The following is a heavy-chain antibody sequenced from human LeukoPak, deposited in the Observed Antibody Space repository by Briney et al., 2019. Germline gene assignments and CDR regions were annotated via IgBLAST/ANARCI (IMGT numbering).Heavy chain of an antibody. D-gene: IGHD1-26*01. V-gene: IGHV4-39*07. J-gene: IGHJ4*02. CDR3: ARDPGGYFDY. CDR2: IYYSGST. CDR1: GGSISSSSYY. Sequence: SETLSLTCTVSGGSISSSSYYWGWIRQPPGKGLEWIGSIYYSGSTYYNPSLKSRVTISVDTSKNQFSLKLSSVTAADTAVYYCARDPGGYFDYWGQGTLVTVSS.